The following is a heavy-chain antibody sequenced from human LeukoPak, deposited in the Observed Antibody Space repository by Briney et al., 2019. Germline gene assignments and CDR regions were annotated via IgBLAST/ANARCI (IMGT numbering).Heavy chain of an antibody. CDR2: ISGTGGNT. Sequence: GGSLRLSCAASGFTFSSYAMSWVRQAPGKGLEWVSAISGTGGNTYYADSVKGRFTISRDNSKNALYLQMNSLRAEDTAVYYCGKARESSSSTSCYRNGMDVWGQGTTVTVSS. CDR1: GFTFSSYA. J-gene: IGHJ6*02. D-gene: IGHD2-2*02. V-gene: IGHV3-23*01. CDR3: GKARESSSSTSCYRNGMDV.